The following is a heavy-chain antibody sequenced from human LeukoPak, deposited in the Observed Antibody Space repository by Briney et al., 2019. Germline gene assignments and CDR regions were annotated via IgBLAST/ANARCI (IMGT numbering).Heavy chain of an antibody. Sequence: ASVKVSCKASGYTFTDYYIHWVRQAPGQGLEWMGRINPDSGGTNFAQKFQARVTVTRDTSISTAYMGLSTLRSDDTAVYYCARPRATKLVDDGFDIWGQGTIVTVSS. CDR2: INPDSGGT. D-gene: IGHD1-26*01. CDR3: ARPRATKLVDDGFDI. V-gene: IGHV1-2*06. J-gene: IGHJ3*02. CDR1: GYTFTDYY.